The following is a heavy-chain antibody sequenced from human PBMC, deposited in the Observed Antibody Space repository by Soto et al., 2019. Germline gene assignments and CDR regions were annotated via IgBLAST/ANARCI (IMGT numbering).Heavy chain of an antibody. V-gene: IGHV3-21*01. CDR1: GFTFSSYS. J-gene: IGHJ4*02. D-gene: IGHD5-12*01. CDR3: ARGVDIVAAYYFDY. CDR2: ISSSSSYI. Sequence: PVGSLRLSCAASGFTFSSYSMNWVRQAPGKGLEWVSSISSSSSYIYYADSVKGRFTISRDNAKNSLYLQMNSLRAEDTAVYYCARGVDIVAAYYFDYWGQGTLVTVSS.